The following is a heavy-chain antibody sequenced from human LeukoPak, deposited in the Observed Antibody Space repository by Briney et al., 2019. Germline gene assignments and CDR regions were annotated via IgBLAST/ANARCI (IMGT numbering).Heavy chain of an antibody. D-gene: IGHD2-2*01. CDR3: VRDRTKYCSSTSCPLDY. V-gene: IGHV1-2*02. Sequence: ASVKVSCKASGYSFTGYYMHWVRQAPGQGFEWMGWINPYSGGTNYAQKFQGRVTMTRDTSISTAYMELSRLRSDDTAVYYCVRDRTKYCSSTSCPLDYWGQGTLVTVSS. CDR2: INPYSGGT. CDR1: GYSFTGYY. J-gene: IGHJ4*02.